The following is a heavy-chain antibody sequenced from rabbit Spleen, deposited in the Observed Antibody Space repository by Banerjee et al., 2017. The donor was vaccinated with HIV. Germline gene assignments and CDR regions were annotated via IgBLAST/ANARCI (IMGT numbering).Heavy chain of an antibody. Sequence: QEQLEESGGGLVKPGGTLTLTCKASGFDLSQNYVMCWVRQAPGKGLEWIGCIGSNSGNTHYASWAKGRFTISTSTSLNTVTLQLNSLTAADTATYFCARDSVSSKGRYFGLWGQGTLVTVS. CDR2: IGSNSGNT. V-gene: IGHV1S43*01. CDR1: GFDLSQNYV. CDR3: ARDSVSSKGRYFGL. J-gene: IGHJ4*01. D-gene: IGHD8-1*01.